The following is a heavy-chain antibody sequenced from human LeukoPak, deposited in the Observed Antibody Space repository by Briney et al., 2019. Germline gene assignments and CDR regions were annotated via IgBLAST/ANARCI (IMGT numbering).Heavy chain of an antibody. CDR2: ITPSGSYT. J-gene: IGHJ4*02. CDR3: ASDQVSGVFDY. CDR1: GFIFSDFY. Sequence: PGGSLRLSCAGSGFIFSDFYMNWVRQAPGKGLEWLAYITPSGSYTAYGDSVKGRFVVSRDNTKDSVYLQTNSLRAEDTAMYFCASDQVSGVFDYWGQGAQVTVS. V-gene: IGHV3-11*05. D-gene: IGHD5/OR15-5a*01.